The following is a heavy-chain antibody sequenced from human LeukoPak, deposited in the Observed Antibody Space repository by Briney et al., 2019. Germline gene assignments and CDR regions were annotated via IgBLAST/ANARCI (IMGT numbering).Heavy chain of an antibody. CDR3: ATNVVANPGH. J-gene: IGHJ4*02. V-gene: IGHV1-69-2*01. CDR2: VDPEDGET. D-gene: IGHD2-15*01. CDR1: GYTFTDYY. Sequence: GATVKISCKASGYTFTDYYMHWVQQAPGKGLEWMGRVDPEDGETIYAEKFRGRVTITADTSTDTAYMELSSLRSEDTAVYYCATNVVANPGHWGQGTLVTVSS.